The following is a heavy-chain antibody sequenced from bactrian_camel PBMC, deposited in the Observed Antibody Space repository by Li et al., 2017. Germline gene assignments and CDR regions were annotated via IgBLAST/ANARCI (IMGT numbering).Heavy chain of an antibody. CDR2: LFSGGGRT. CDR1: GFTFSSYD. Sequence: VQLVESGGGLVQPGGSLRLSCAASGFTFSSYDMHWVRQAPGKGLEWVSALFSGGGRTYYADSVKGRFTISRDNAKNALYLQMNSLKPEDTAMYYCVGAVYNGGYYSWSFGYWGQGTQVTVS. D-gene: IGHD2*01. CDR3: VGAVYNGGYYSWSFGY. J-gene: IGHJ6*01. V-gene: IGHV3S40*01.